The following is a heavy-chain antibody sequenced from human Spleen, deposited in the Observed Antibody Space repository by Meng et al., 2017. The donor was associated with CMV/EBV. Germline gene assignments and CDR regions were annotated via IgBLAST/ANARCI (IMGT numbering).Heavy chain of an antibody. J-gene: IGHJ4*02. CDR3: AKDIRARIEARWGPLDY. CDR1: FNFSSYG. Sequence: FNFSSYGMHWVRQAPGKGLEWVAVIWYDGSNKYYADSVKGRFTISRDNSKNTLYLQMNSLRAEDTAVYYCAKDIRARIEARWGPLDYWGQGTLVTVSS. D-gene: IGHD6-6*01. CDR2: IWYDGSNK. V-gene: IGHV3-33*06.